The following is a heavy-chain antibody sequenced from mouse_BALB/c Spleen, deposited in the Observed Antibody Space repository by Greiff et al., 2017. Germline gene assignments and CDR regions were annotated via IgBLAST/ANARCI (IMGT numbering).Heavy chain of an antibody. CDR1: GFTFSSYA. CDR2: ISSGGSYT. CDR3: ARAASSTATGWYFDV. V-gene: IGHV5-9-4*01. Sequence: DVKLVESGGGLVKPGGSLKLSCAASGFTFSSYAMSWVRQSPEKRLEWVAEISSGGSYTYYPDTVTGRFTISRDNAKNTLYLEMSSLRSEDTAMYYCARAASSTATGWYFDVWGAGTTVTVSS. D-gene: IGHD1-2*01. J-gene: IGHJ1*01.